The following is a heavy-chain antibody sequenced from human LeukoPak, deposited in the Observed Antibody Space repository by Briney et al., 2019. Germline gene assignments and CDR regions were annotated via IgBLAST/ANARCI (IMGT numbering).Heavy chain of an antibody. CDR3: ARNAGWGYYDL. CDR2: IDKHGSGK. Sequence: GGSLRLSCVASGFTFSTSWVTWVRQAPGKGLEWVANIDKHGSGKYYVDSVKGRFAISRDYASNSVFLQMNSLRAEDTSVYYCARNAGWGYYDLWGQGTPVTVSS. J-gene: IGHJ4*02. V-gene: IGHV3-7*01. CDR1: GFTFSTSW. D-gene: IGHD1-26*01.